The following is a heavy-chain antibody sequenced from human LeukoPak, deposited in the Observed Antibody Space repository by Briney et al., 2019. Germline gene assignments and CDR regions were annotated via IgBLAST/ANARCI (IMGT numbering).Heavy chain of an antibody. CDR3: ARARTAMVNDAAFDI. V-gene: IGHV1-46*01. CDR1: GYTFTSYY. CDR2: INPSGGST. D-gene: IGHD5-18*01. Sequence: ASVKVSCKASGYTFTSYYMHWVRQAPGQGLEWMGIINPSGGSTSYAQKFQGRVTMTRDTSTSTVYMELSSLRSEDTAVYYCARARTAMVNDAAFDIWGQGTMVTVSS. J-gene: IGHJ3*02.